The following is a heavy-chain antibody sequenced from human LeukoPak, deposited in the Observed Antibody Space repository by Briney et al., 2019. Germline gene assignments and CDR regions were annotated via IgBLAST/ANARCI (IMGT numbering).Heavy chain of an antibody. CDR3: ARGQLVAVHWFDP. CDR2: INPNSGGT. Sequence: GASVKVSCKASGYTFTGYYMHWVRQAPGQGLEWMGRINPNSGGTNYAQKFQGRVTMTRDTSISTAYMELSRLRSDDTAVYYCARGQLVAVHWFDPWGQGTLVTVSS. V-gene: IGHV1-2*06. CDR1: GYTFTGYY. J-gene: IGHJ5*02. D-gene: IGHD6-19*01.